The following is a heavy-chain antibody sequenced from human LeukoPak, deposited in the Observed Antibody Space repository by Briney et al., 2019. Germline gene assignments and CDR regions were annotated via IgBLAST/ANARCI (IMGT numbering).Heavy chain of an antibody. D-gene: IGHD5-24*01. CDR1: GGSISSSSYY. CDR2: IYDSGST. V-gene: IGHV4-39*01. J-gene: IGHJ4*02. CDR3: ARHNFASPYGYNYATLDY. Sequence: SETLSLTCTVSGGSISSSSYYWGWIRQPPGKGLEWIGRIYDSGSTYYNPSLKSRVTISVDTSKNQFSLKLSSVTAADTAVYYCARHNFASPYGYNYATLDYWGQGTLVTVSS.